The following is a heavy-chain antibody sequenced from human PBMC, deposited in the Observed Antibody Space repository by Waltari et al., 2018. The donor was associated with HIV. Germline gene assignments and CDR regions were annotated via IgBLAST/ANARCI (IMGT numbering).Heavy chain of an antibody. Sequence: QVQLVQSGAEVKKPGASVKVSCNASGYTFTGYYMHWVRQAPGQGLEWMGWSNPNRSDTNYAQKFQGRVTRTRDTSISTAYMELSRLRSDDTAVYYCARRLYYDSSGYYHNWFDPWGQGTLVTVSS. CDR1: GYTFTGYY. J-gene: IGHJ5*02. V-gene: IGHV1-2*02. CDR2: SNPNRSDT. CDR3: ARRLYYDSSGYYHNWFDP. D-gene: IGHD3-22*01.